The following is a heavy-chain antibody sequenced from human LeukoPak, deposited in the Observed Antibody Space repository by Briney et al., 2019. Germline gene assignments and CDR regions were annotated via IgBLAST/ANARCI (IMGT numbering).Heavy chain of an antibody. CDR1: GLTFSNYA. CDR3: ARSPGEVVNPEYAFDI. CDR2: ISSNGGST. J-gene: IGHJ3*02. V-gene: IGHV3-64*01. Sequence: GGSLRLSCAASGLTFSNYAMHWVRQAPGKGLEYLSGISSNGGSTYYANSVKGRFTISRDNSKNTLYLQMGSLRAEDMAVYYCARSPGEVVNPEYAFDIWGQGTMVTVSS. D-gene: IGHD3-10*01.